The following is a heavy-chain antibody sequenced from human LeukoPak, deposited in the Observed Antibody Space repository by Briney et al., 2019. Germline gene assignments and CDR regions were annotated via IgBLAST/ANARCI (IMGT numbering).Heavy chain of an antibody. CDR3: AKVIRGSGWFQVPWDYYYYYMDV. V-gene: IGHV3-30*18. J-gene: IGHJ6*03. CDR1: GFTFSTYG. Sequence: QPGGSLRLSCAASGFTFSTYGMHWVRQAPGKGLEWVAVISYDGSNKYYADSVKGRFTISRDNSKNTLYLQMNSLRAEDTAVYYCAKVIRGSGWFQVPWDYYYYYMDVWGKGTTVTVSS. CDR2: ISYDGSNK. D-gene: IGHD6-19*01.